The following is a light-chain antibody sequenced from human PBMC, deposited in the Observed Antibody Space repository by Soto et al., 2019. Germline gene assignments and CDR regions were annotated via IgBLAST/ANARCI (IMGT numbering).Light chain of an antibody. V-gene: IGKV3-11*01. Sequence: EIVLTQSPATLSLSPGERATLSCRASQSVYNYLAWYQQKPGQAPRLLIYDAANRATGIPAWFSGSGSGTDFTLTISSLEPEDFALYYCQLRGNWPRTFGQGTKVDIK. CDR2: DAA. CDR1: QSVYNY. J-gene: IGKJ1*01. CDR3: QLRGNWPRT.